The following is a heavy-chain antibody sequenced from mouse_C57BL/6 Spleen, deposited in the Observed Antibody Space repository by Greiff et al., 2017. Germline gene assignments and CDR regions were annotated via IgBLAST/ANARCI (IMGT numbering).Heavy chain of an antibody. CDR3: ARSGDYYGGSYEDY. J-gene: IGHJ2*01. CDR2: IDPSDSET. Sequence: QVQLQQPGAELVRPGSSVKLSCKASGYTFTSYWMHWVKQRPIQGLEWIGNIDPSDSETHYNQKFKDKATLTVDKSSSTAYMQLSSLTSEDSAVYYCARSGDYYGGSYEDYWGQGTTLTVSS. CDR1: GYTFTSYW. V-gene: IGHV1-52*01. D-gene: IGHD1-1*01.